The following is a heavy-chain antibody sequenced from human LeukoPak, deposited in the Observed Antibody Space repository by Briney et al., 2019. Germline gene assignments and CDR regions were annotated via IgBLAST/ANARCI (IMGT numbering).Heavy chain of an antibody. D-gene: IGHD3-10*01. CDR2: INPNSGGT. CDR1: GYTFTGYY. CDR3: ARDITMVRGVNWFDP. Sequence: ASVKVSCKASGYTFTGYYMHWVRQAPGQGLEWMGWINPNSGGTNYAQKFQGRVTMTGDTSISTAYMELSRLRSDDTAVYYCARDITMVRGVNWFDPWGQGTLVTVSS. V-gene: IGHV1-2*02. J-gene: IGHJ5*02.